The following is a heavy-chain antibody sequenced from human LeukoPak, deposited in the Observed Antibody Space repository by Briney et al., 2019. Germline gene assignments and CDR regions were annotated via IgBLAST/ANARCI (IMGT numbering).Heavy chain of an antibody. CDR3: ARFPARGDIVVVPAASDAFDI. CDR1: GGSLSSSSYY. CDR2: IYYSGST. V-gene: IGHV4-39*01. Sequence: SETLSLTCTVSGGSLSSSSYYWGWIRQPPGKGLEWIGSIYYSGSTYYNPSLKSRVTISVDTSKNQFSLKLSSVTAADTAVYYCARFPARGDIVVVPAASDAFDIWGQGTMVTVSS. J-gene: IGHJ3*02. D-gene: IGHD2-2*01.